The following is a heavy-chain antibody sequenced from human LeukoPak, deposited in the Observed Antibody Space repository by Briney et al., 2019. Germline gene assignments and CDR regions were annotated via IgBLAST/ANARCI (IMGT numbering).Heavy chain of an antibody. CDR3: ARDLGYCSSTSCHSRFDP. CDR2: MNPNSGNT. Sequence: ASVKVSCKASGYTFTSYDINWVRQATGQGLEWMGWMNPNSGNTDYAQKFQGRVTMTRNTSISTAYMELSSLRSEDTAVYYCARDLGYCSSTSCHSRFDPWGQGTLVTVSS. J-gene: IGHJ5*02. CDR1: GYTFTSYD. V-gene: IGHV1-8*01. D-gene: IGHD2-2*02.